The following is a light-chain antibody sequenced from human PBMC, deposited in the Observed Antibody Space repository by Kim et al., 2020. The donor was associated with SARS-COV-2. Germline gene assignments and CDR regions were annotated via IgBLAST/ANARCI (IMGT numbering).Light chain of an antibody. CDR2: AAS. CDR3: QQCKGAPWT. CDR1: QGISNY. V-gene: IGKV1-27*01. Sequence: ASVGDRVTITCRASQGISNYLAWYQQKPGKVPKLLIYAASALRSGVPSRFSGSGSGTVFTLTITSLQPEDVAVYYCQQCKGAPWTFGHGTKVDIK. J-gene: IGKJ1*01.